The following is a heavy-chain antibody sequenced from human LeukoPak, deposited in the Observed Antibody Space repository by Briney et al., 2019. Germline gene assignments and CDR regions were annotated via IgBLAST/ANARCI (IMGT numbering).Heavy chain of an antibody. V-gene: IGHV3-66*01. CDR1: GFTVSSNY. CDR2: IYSGGST. Sequence: PGGSLRLSCAASGFTVSSNYMSWVRQAPGKGLEWVSVIYSGGSTYYADSVKGRFTISRDNAKNSLYLQMNSLRAEDSAVYYCTRETAFDFWGQGTVVTVSS. J-gene: IGHJ3*01. CDR3: TRETAFDF.